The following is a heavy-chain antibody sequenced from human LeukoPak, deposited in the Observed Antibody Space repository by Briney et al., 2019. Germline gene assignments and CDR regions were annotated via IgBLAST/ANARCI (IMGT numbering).Heavy chain of an antibody. CDR1: GYTFTSYG. D-gene: IGHD3-10*01. CDR3: ARAFYGSGSPNYYGMDV. J-gene: IGHJ6*02. Sequence: ASVKVSCKASGYTFTSYGISWVRQAPGQGLEWMGWMNPNSGNTGYAQKFQGRVTMTRNTSISTAYMELSSLRSEDTAVYYCARAFYGSGSPNYYGMDVWGQGTTVTVSS. CDR2: MNPNSGNT. V-gene: IGHV1-8*02.